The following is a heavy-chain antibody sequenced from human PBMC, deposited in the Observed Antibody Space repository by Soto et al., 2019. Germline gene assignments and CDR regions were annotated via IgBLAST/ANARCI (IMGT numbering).Heavy chain of an antibody. Sequence: SETLSLTCAVYGGSFSGYYWSWIRRPPGKGLEWIGEINHSGSTNYNPSLKSRVTISVDTSKNQFSLKLSSVTAADTAVYYCARGISITMVRGSHNWFDPWGQGTLVTVSS. CDR2: INHSGST. CDR1: GGSFSGYY. J-gene: IGHJ5*02. V-gene: IGHV4-34*01. D-gene: IGHD3-10*01. CDR3: ARGISITMVRGSHNWFDP.